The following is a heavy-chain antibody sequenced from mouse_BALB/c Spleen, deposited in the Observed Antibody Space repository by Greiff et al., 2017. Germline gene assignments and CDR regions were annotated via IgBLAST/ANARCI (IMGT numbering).Heavy chain of an antibody. Sequence: EVQVVESGGGLVQPGGSRQLSCAASGFTFSSFGMHWVRQAPEKGLEWVAYISSGSSTIYYADTVKGRFTISRDNPKNTLFLQMTSLRSEDTAMYYCARTMGGNYAMDYGGQGTSVTVSA. CDR3: ARTMGGNYAMDY. D-gene: IGHD1-1*02. J-gene: IGHJ4*01. CDR1: GFTFSSFG. CDR2: ISSGSSTI. V-gene: IGHV5-17*02.